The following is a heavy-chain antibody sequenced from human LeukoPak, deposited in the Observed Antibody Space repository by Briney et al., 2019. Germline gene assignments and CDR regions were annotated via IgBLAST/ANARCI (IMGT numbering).Heavy chain of an antibody. Sequence: GGSLRLSCAASGFTFSSYGMHWVRQPPGTGLEWVSFIRYDGGNKYYADSVKGRFTISRDNSKNTLYLQMNSLRAEDTAVYYCAKFKSYYDILTGYYDREGDYWGQGTLVTVSS. J-gene: IGHJ4*02. CDR1: GFTFSSYG. CDR2: IRYDGGNK. CDR3: AKFKSYYDILTGYYDREGDY. D-gene: IGHD3-9*01. V-gene: IGHV3-30*02.